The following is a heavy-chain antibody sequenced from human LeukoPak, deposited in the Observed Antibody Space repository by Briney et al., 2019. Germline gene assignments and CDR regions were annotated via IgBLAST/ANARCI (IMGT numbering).Heavy chain of an antibody. Sequence: GGSLRLSCAASGFTFSRYWMHWVRQAPGKGLMWVSRISPDGSTTLYADSVKGRFTISRDNAKNTLYLQMNSLGAEDTAVYYCAKRRTVDTAMVTHYYGMDVWGQGTTVTVSS. CDR1: GFTFSRYW. J-gene: IGHJ6*02. V-gene: IGHV3-74*03. CDR2: ISPDGSTT. D-gene: IGHD5-18*01. CDR3: AKRRTVDTAMVTHYYGMDV.